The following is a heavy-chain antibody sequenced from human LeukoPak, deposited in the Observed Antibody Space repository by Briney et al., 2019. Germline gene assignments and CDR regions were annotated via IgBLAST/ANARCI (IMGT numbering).Heavy chain of an antibody. D-gene: IGHD4-17*01. CDR3: AKERRDYGDSSFDY. V-gene: IGHV3-30*02. CDR2: IRNDGSKK. Sequence: PGGSLRLSCAGSGFIFSSYGMHWVRQAPGKGLEWVAFIRNDGSKKYYRDSVKGRFTISRDNSKNTLFLQMNSLRAEDTAVFYCAKERRDYGDSSFDYWGQGTLVTVSS. J-gene: IGHJ4*02. CDR1: GFIFSSYG.